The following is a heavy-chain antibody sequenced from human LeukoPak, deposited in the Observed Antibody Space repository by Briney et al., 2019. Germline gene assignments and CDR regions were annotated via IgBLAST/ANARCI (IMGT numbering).Heavy chain of an antibody. J-gene: IGHJ1*01. V-gene: IGHV3-48*04. CDR1: GFTFSSYA. CDR3: ARDLSSSSTAYLHH. CDR2: ISSSSSTI. D-gene: IGHD6-6*01. Sequence: GGSLRLSCAASGFTFSSYAMSWVRQAPGKGLEWVSYISSSSSTIYYADSVKGRFTISRDNAKNSLYLQMNSLRAEDTAVYYCARDLSSSSTAYLHHWGQGTLVTVSS.